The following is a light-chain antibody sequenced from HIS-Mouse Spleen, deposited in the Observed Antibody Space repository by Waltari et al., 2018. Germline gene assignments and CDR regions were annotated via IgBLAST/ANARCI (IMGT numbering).Light chain of an antibody. Sequence: QSALTQPASVSGSPGQSITIYCTGPSSDVGGYNLFPWYQQHPGKAPKLMIYEGSKRPSGVSNRFSGSKSGNTASPTISGLQAEDEADYYCCSYAGSSTYWVFGGGTKLTVL. V-gene: IGLV2-23*01. CDR3: CSYAGSSTYWV. J-gene: IGLJ3*02. CDR1: SSDVGGYNL. CDR2: EGS.